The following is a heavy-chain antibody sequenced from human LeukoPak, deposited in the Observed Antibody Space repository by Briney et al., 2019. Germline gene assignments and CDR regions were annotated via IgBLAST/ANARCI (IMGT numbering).Heavy chain of an antibody. Sequence: ASVKVSCKVSGYTLTELSMHWVRQAPGKGLEWKGGFDPEDGETIYAQKFQGRVTMTEDTSTDTAYMELSSLRSEDTAVYYCATGKSTVTTNFDYWGQGTLVTVSS. CDR2: FDPEDGET. CDR3: ATGKSTVTTNFDY. CDR1: GYTLTELS. D-gene: IGHD4-17*01. J-gene: IGHJ4*02. V-gene: IGHV1-24*01.